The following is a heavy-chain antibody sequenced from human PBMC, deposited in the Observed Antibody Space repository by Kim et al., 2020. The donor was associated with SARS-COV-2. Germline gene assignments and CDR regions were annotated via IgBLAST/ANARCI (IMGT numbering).Heavy chain of an antibody. Sequence: SETLSLTCAVYGGSFSGYYWSWIRQPPGKGLEWIGEINHSGSTNYNPSLKSRVAISVDTSKNQFSLKLSSVTAADTAVYYCARLLYYYDSSGGGYGYGMDVWGQGTTVTVSS. CDR1: GGSFSGYY. CDR2: INHSGST. CDR3: ARLLYYYDSSGGGYGYGMDV. V-gene: IGHV4-34*01. J-gene: IGHJ6*02. D-gene: IGHD3-22*01.